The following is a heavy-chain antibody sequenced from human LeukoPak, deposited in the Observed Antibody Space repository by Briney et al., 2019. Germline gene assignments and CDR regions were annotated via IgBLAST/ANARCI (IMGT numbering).Heavy chain of an antibody. V-gene: IGHV1-8*01. CDR1: GYTFTSYD. D-gene: IGHD3-10*01. J-gene: IGHJ4*02. CDR2: MNPNSGDT. Sequence: ASVKVSCKASGYTFTSYDINWVRQATGQGLEWMGWMNPNSGDTGYAQKFQGRVTMTRNTSISTAYMELSSLRSEDTAVYYCARVNGFGEFIGGQGWIYWGQGTLVTVSS. CDR3: ARVNGFGEFIGGQGWIY.